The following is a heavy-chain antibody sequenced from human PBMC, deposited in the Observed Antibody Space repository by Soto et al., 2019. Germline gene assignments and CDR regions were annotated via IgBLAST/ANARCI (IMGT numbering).Heavy chain of an antibody. D-gene: IGHD3-10*01. Sequence: QVHLVESGGGVVQPGGSLTLSCSVSDFAFRLHGIHWVRHTPGKGLEWLAMIWHDGTRKYFRDSVRGRFTISRDSAKNKVYLQMNNLRGDDSALYFCARDRSSSYSYAMDLWGQGTTVTVSS. CDR1: DFAFRLHG. V-gene: IGHV3-33*01. CDR2: IWHDGTRK. J-gene: IGHJ6*02. CDR3: ARDRSSSYSYAMDL.